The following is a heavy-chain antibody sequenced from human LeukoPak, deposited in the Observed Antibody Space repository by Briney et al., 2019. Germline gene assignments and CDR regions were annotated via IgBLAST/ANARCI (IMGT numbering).Heavy chain of an antibody. V-gene: IGHV3-23*01. D-gene: IGHD3-16*01. CDR3: ARVGDWSNYFGMDA. CDR2: IFGNGVKT. Sequence: GGSLRLSCAASGFTFSGHNMTWVRQTPGKGLEWVSVIFGNGVKTYYADSLKGRFTISRDNSKSTLYLQMNSLRADDAAVYYRARVGDWSNYFGMDAWGQGTTVSVSS. J-gene: IGHJ6*02. CDR1: GFTFSGHN.